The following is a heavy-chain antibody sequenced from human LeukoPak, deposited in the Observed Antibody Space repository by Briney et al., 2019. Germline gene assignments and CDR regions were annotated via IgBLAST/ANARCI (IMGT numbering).Heavy chain of an antibody. Sequence: PGGSLRLSCAASGFIFGNYWMGWVRQAPGKGLEWVAYIKQDGSEKYYVDSVKGRFSISRDNAKNSLYLQLNSLRVDDTAAYYCATISGSFEYLDYWGQGTLVTVSS. CDR3: ATISGSFEYLDY. D-gene: IGHD1-26*01. CDR2: IKQDGSEK. J-gene: IGHJ4*02. V-gene: IGHV3-7*03. CDR1: GFIFGNYW.